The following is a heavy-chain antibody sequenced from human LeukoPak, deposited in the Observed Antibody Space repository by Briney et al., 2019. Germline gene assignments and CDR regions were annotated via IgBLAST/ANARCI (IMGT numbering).Heavy chain of an antibody. CDR2: IIPIFGTA. V-gene: IGHV1-69*13. J-gene: IGHJ3*02. CDR3: AREGGYDSWGAFDI. Sequence: SVKVSCKASGGTFSSYAISWVRQAPGQGLEWMGGIIPIFGTANYAQKFQGRVTITADESTSTAYMELSSLRSEDTAVYYCAREGGYDSWGAFDIRGQGTMVTVSS. CDR1: GGTFSSYA. D-gene: IGHD5-12*01.